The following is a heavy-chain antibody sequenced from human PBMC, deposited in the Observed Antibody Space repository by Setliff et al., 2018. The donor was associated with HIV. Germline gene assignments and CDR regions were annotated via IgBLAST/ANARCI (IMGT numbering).Heavy chain of an antibody. CDR3: ARGSGAGPNYHFDY. CDR1: GFTFSNAK. CDR2: IRGKTDGGTT. Sequence: PGGSLRLSCVASGFTFSNAKMSWVRQAPGKGLEWVGLIRGKTDGGTTDYAALVKGRFTISRDDSQNTVYLQMNSLKIEDTAVYYCARGSGAGPNYHFDYWGQGALGTVS. J-gene: IGHJ4*02. V-gene: IGHV3-15*01. D-gene: IGHD6-19*01.